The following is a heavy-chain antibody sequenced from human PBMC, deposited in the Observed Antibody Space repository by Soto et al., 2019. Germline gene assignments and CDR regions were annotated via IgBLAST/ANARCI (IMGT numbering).Heavy chain of an antibody. V-gene: IGHV3-48*02. Sequence: EVQLVESGGGLVQPGGSLRLSCAASGCTFSLYSMSWVRQAPGKGLEWVSYISRSSTGIHYADSVKGRFTISRDEATNSMHLQMNSLRDGETAGYYCARTVIWGLDVWGQGTTVSISS. CDR3: ARTVIWGLDV. J-gene: IGHJ6*02. CDR1: GCTFSLYS. CDR2: ISRSSTGI. D-gene: IGHD3-16*02.